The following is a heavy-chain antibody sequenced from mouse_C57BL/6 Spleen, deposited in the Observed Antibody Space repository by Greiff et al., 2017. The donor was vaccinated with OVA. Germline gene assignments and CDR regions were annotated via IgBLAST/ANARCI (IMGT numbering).Heavy chain of an antibody. Sequence: EVMLVESGGGLVKPGGSLKLSCAASGFTFSDYGMHWVRQAPEKGLEWVAYISSGSSTIYYADTVKGRFTISRDNAKNTLFLQMTSLRSEDTAMYYCARPPSYDYDGEDAMDYWGQGTSVTVSS. D-gene: IGHD2-4*01. CDR1: GFTFSDYG. J-gene: IGHJ4*01. CDR2: ISSGSSTI. CDR3: ARPPSYDYDGEDAMDY. V-gene: IGHV5-17*01.